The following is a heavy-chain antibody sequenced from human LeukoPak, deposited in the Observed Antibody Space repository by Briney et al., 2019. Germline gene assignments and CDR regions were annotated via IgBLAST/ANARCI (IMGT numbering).Heavy chain of an antibody. CDR3: AREYSSSKDNWFDP. V-gene: IGHV3-30-3*01. D-gene: IGHD6-6*01. J-gene: IGHJ5*02. CDR2: ISYDGGNK. CDR1: GFTFSSYA. Sequence: GRSLRLSCAASGFTFSSYAMHWVRQAPGKGLEGVAVISYDGGNKYYADSVKGRFTISRDNSKNTLYLQMNSLRAEDTAVYYCAREYSSSKDNWFDPWGQGTLVTVSS.